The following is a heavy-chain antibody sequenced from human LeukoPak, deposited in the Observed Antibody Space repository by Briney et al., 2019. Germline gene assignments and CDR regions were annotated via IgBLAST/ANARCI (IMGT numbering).Heavy chain of an antibody. CDR3: ARGAENQLLTWFDP. CDR1: GGSISSYY. CDR2: IYYSGST. V-gene: IGHV4-59*01. J-gene: IGHJ5*02. Sequence: PSETLSLTCTVSGGSISSYYWSWIRQSPGKGLEWIGHIYYSGSTKYNPSLKSRVTISADTSKNQFSLKLNSVTAADTAVYYCARGAENQLLTWFDPWGQGTLVTVSS. D-gene: IGHD2-2*01.